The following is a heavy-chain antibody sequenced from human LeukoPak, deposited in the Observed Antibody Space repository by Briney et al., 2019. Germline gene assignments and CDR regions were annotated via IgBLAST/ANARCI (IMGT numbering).Heavy chain of an antibody. Sequence: GGSLRLSCAASGFTLSSYWMSWVRQAPGKGLEWVANIKQDGSEKYYVDSVKGRFTISRDNAKNSLYLQMNSLRAEDTAVYYCARDGGSPRGYYYGMDVWGQGTTVTVSS. CDR2: IKQDGSEK. J-gene: IGHJ6*02. CDR3: ARDGGSPRGYYYGMDV. D-gene: IGHD1-26*01. CDR1: GFTLSSYW. V-gene: IGHV3-7*01.